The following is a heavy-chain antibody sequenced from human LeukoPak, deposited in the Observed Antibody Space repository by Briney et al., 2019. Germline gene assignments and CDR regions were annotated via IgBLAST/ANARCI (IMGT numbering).Heavy chain of an antibody. Sequence: SETLSLTCTVSGGSIRSYYWSWIRQPAGKGLEWIGRIYTSGSTNYNPSLKSRVTMSVDTSKNQFSLKLSSVTAADTAVYYCASQPYSGYGANNWFDPWGQGTLVTVSS. V-gene: IGHV4-4*07. J-gene: IGHJ5*02. D-gene: IGHD5-12*01. CDR2: IYTSGST. CDR3: ASQPYSGYGANNWFDP. CDR1: GGSIRSYY.